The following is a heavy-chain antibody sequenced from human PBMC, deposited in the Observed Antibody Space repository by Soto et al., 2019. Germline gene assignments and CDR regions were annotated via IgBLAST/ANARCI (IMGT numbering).Heavy chain of an antibody. D-gene: IGHD1-1*01. J-gene: IGHJ4*02. CDR1: GGSISSYY. CDR3: ARARTWEQFDC. CDR2: IYYSGST. Sequence: LSLTCTVSGGSISSYYWSWIRQPPGKGLEWIGYIYYSGSTNYNPSLKSRVTISVDTSKNQFSLKLSSVTAADTAVYYCARARTWEQFDCWGQGTLVTVPQ. V-gene: IGHV4-59*01.